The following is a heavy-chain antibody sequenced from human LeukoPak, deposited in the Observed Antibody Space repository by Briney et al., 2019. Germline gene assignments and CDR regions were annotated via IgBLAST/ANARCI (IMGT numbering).Heavy chain of an antibody. D-gene: IGHD4-23*01. CDR1: GFTFSSSA. V-gene: IGHV3-23*01. J-gene: IGHJ4*02. Sequence: GGSLRLSCAASGFTFSSSAMSWVRQAPGKGLEWVSAISGSGGSTYYADSVKGRFTISRDNANNSVFLQMNNLRAEDSAIYYCARGARWAYYFDYWGQGSLVTVSS. CDR3: ARGARWAYYFDY. CDR2: ISGSGGST.